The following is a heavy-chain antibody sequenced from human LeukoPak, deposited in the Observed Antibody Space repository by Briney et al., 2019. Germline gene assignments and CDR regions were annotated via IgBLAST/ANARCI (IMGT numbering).Heavy chain of an antibody. D-gene: IGHD5-18*01. J-gene: IGHJ3*02. CDR2: IYYSGST. CDR1: GGSISSSDYS. Sequence: SETLSLTCTVSGGSISSSDYSWGWIRQPPGKGLEWIGSIYYSGSTYYNPSLKSRVTVSVDTSKNQFSLKLNSVTAADTSVYFCARLPTDIAFDIWGQGTMVTVSS. V-gene: IGHV4-39*01. CDR3: ARLPTDIAFDI.